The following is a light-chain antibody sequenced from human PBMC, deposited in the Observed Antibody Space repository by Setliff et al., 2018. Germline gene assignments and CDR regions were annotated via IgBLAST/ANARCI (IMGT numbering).Light chain of an antibody. V-gene: IGLV2-23*02. CDR2: EVT. J-gene: IGLJ1*01. CDR3: CSYAGGGTFYV. Sequence: QSALAQPASVSGSPGQSITISCTGSSSDVGNYKDVSWYQQHPGKAPKLIIYEVTKRPSGVSNRFSGSKSGNTASLTIFVLQAEDEADYYCCSYAGGGTFYVFGTGTKVTVL. CDR1: SSDVGNYKD.